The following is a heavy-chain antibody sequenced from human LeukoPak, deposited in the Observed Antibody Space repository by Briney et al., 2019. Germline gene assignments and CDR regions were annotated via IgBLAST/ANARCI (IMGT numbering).Heavy chain of an antibody. CDR2: IIPILGIA. D-gene: IGHD1-1*01. V-gene: IGHV1-69*04. CDR1: GGTFSSYA. Sequence: ASVKVSCKASGGTFSSYAISWVRQAPGQGLEWMGRIIPILGIANYAQKFQGRVTITADKSTSTAYMELSSLSSEDTAVYYCASLDKMATTDLDYWGQGTLVTVSS. J-gene: IGHJ4*02. CDR3: ASLDKMATTDLDY.